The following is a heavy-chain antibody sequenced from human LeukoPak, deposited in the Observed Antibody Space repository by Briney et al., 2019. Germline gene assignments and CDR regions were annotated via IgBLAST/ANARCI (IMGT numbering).Heavy chain of an antibody. CDR3: ARGSIEYSYGLYFDY. D-gene: IGHD5-18*01. V-gene: IGHV4-59*01. J-gene: IGHJ4*02. CDR1: GGSISRYY. Sequence: PSETLSLTCTVSGGSISRYYWSWIRQPPGKGLEWIGYIYYSGSTNYNPSLKSRVTISVDTSKNQFSLKLSSVTAADTAVYYCARGSIEYSYGLYFDYWGQGTLVTVSS. CDR2: IYYSGST.